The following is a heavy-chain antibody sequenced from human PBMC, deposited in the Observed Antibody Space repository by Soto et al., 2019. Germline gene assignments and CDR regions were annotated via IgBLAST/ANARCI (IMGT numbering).Heavy chain of an antibody. V-gene: IGHV3-15*07. J-gene: IGHJ5*02. CDR2: IKSKTDGGTT. CDR3: TRAVRYSNYVPWFDP. CDR1: GFTFSSDW. D-gene: IGHD4-4*01. Sequence: PGGSLRLSCAASGFTFSSDWMHWVRQAPGKGLVWVGRIKSKTDGGTTDYAAPVKGRFTISRDDSKSIAYLQMNSLKTEDTAVYYCTRAVRYSNYVPWFDPWGQGTLVTVSS.